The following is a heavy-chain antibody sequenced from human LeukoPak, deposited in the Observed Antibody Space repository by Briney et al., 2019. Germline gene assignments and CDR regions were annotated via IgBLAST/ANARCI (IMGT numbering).Heavy chain of an antibody. CDR3: ARDLRAGGTWSYGVYFDL. V-gene: IGHV3-7*01. D-gene: IGHD4-17*01. CDR2: IKEDGSEK. J-gene: IGHJ2*01. Sequence: GGSLRLSCAASRFTFSDYYTTWVGQAPGRRREWVANIKEDGSEKNYVDSVKGRFNISRDNAQRSVYLPLNSLPPEDTAVYYCARDLRAGGTWSYGVYFDLWGRGTLVTVSS. CDR1: RFTFSDYY.